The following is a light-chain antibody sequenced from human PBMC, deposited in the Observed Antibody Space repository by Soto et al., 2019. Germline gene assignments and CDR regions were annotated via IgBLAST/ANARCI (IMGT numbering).Light chain of an antibody. Sequence: EFVLTQSPATLSLSQEERATLSCRASLRISEYLAWYQQKAGQAPRLVIYDTSIRATGVPARFGGSGSGTEFTLTINNLEPEDFAVYYCQQCSSPTWTFGQGTKVDIK. CDR2: DTS. J-gene: IGKJ1*01. CDR1: LRISEY. CDR3: QQCSSPTWT. V-gene: IGKV3-11*01.